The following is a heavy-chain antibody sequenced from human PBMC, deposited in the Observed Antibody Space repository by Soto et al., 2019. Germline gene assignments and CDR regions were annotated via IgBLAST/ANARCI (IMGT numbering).Heavy chain of an antibody. CDR1: GGSFSGYY. Sequence: QVQLQQWGAGLLKPSETLSLTCAVYGGSFSGYYWSWIRQPPGKGLEWIGEINHSGSTNYNPSLKSRVTISVDTSKNQFSLKLSSVTAADTAVYYCARVGETYYDFWSGYYTGNESYGMDVWGQGTTVTVSS. V-gene: IGHV4-34*01. D-gene: IGHD3-3*01. J-gene: IGHJ6*02. CDR2: INHSGST. CDR3: ARVGETYYDFWSGYYTGNESYGMDV.